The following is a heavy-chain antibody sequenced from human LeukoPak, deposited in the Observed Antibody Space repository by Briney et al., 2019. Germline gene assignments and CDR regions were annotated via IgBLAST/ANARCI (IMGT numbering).Heavy chain of an antibody. CDR3: ARGAPYLDFDY. CDR1: GYTFTNYG. V-gene: IGHV1-18*01. CDR2: ISAYDGKT. J-gene: IGHJ4*02. Sequence: GESLRISCKGSGYTFTNYGITWVRQAPGQGLEWMGWISAYDGKTNYAQKLQGRVTMTTDTSTSTAYMELRSLRSDDTAVYYCARGAPYLDFDYWGQGTLVTVSS.